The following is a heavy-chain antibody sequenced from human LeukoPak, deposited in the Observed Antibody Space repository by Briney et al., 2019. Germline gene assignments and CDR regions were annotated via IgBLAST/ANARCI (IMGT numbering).Heavy chain of an antibody. J-gene: IGHJ4*02. CDR1: GFTFSNYW. D-gene: IGHD1-7*01. CDR3: ATAGNYRFAY. Sequence: GGSLRLSCAASGFTFSNYWVHWVRHAPGKGLVWVSRINPDGSTINYADSVKGRFTISRDNAKNTLYLQMNSLRAEDTAVYYCATAGNYRFAYWGQGTLVTVSS. V-gene: IGHV3-74*01. CDR2: INPDGSTI.